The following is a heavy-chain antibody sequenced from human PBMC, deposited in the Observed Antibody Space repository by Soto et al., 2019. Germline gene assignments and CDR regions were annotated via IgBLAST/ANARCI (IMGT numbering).Heavy chain of an antibody. CDR2: ITNSGGDT. J-gene: IGHJ4*02. V-gene: IGHV3-23*01. D-gene: IGHD3-10*01. CDR3: AQASVESYSGSRVFDF. Sequence: GGSLRLSCAASGFTFSNYAMTWVRQAPGEGLEWVAVITNSGGDTLHADSVKGRFTIFRDNSKNTLYLQMNSLRAEDTAIYYCAQASVESYSGSRVFDFWGQGTRVTVSS. CDR1: GFTFSNYA.